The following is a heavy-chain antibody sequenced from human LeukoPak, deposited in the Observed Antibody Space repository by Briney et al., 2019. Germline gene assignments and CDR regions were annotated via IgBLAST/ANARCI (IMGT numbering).Heavy chain of an antibody. CDR3: ARDLGAQTMVFFGP. V-gene: IGHV1-46*01. D-gene: IGHD4/OR15-4a*01. Sequence: ASVHVSCKASVYTYTRYYIHWVRKAPGQVLERMGIINPSGGGTNYAQKFQVRVPMTRDTSTSTVYMELSSLRSEDTALYYCARDLGAQTMVFFGPWGQGTLVTVSS. J-gene: IGHJ5*02. CDR2: INPSGGGT. CDR1: VYTYTRYY.